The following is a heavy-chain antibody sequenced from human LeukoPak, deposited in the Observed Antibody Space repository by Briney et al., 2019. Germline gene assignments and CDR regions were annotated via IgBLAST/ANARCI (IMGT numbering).Heavy chain of an antibody. CDR2: IYTSGST. D-gene: IGHD3-22*01. J-gene: IGHJ1*01. Sequence: SETLSLTCTVSGGSISSYYWSWIRQPAGKGLEWIGRIYTSGSTNYNPSLKSRVTMSVDTSKNQFSLKLSSVTAADTAVYYCARVVQSTDSSGFYLPEYFQHWGQGTLVTVSS. CDR1: GGSISSYY. V-gene: IGHV4-4*07. CDR3: ARVVQSTDSSGFYLPEYFQH.